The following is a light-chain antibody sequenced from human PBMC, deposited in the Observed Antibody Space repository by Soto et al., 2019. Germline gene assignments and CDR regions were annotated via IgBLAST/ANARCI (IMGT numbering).Light chain of an antibody. CDR1: SSDVGGYNY. CDR3: CSYTTTNTLV. V-gene: IGLV2-14*01. CDR2: GVT. Sequence: QSALTQPASVSGSPGQSITISYTGTSSDVGGYNYVSWYQQHPGKAPKVIIYGVTHRPSGVSNRFSGSKSVNTASLTISGLQAEDEADYYCCSYTTTNTLVFGGGTKLTVL. J-gene: IGLJ2*01.